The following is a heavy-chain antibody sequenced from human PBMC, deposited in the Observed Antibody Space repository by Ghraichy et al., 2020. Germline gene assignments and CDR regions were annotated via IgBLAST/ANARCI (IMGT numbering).Heavy chain of an antibody. D-gene: IGHD5-24*01. V-gene: IGHV4-4*09. CDR1: GGSVGSYY. CDR3: ARRVAMAGERFDV. CDR2: IYNIVNT. J-gene: IGHJ3*01. Sequence: SETLSLTCTVSGGSVGSYYWTWIRQPPGKRLEWIGYIYNIVNTNYNPSLKSRVTISIDTSKNQFSLKLSSVTDADTAVYYCARRVAMAGERFDVWDQGAMVTISS.